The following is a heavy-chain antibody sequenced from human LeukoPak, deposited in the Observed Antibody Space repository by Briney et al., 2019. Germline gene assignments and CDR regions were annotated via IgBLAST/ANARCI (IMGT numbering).Heavy chain of an antibody. V-gene: IGHV5-51*01. CDR2: IYPGESQI. CDR1: GYSFTTYW. Sequence: PGGSLKISCKASGYSFTTYWIGWVRQLPGKGLEWVGFIYPGESQIRYSPYSKGQVTISADKSISPAYLQWSSLKASDTAMYYCARHFSVDSTSSHFDYWGQGTWVTVSS. J-gene: IGHJ4*02. CDR3: ARHFSVDSTSSHFDY. D-gene: IGHD2-2*01.